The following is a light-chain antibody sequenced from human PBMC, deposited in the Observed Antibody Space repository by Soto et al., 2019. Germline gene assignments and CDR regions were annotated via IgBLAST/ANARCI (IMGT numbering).Light chain of an antibody. J-gene: IGKJ2*01. CDR1: QGISSY. CDR3: QHLTSYPRT. Sequence: DIQLTQSPSFLSASIGDRVTITCRASQGISSYLAWYQQKPGKAPNLLIYGASTLQRGVPSRFSGSGSGTEFTLTISSLQPEDFATYYCQHLTSYPRTFGQGTKLEIK. CDR2: GAS. V-gene: IGKV1-9*01.